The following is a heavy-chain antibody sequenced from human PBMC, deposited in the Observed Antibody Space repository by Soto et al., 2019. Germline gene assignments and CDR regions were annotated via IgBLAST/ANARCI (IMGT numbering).Heavy chain of an antibody. J-gene: IGHJ4*02. CDR2: IYWDDDK. D-gene: IGHD3-3*02. CDR1: GFSLSTSGVG. Sequence: SGPTLVNPTQTLTLTCTFSGFSLSTSGVGVGWIRQPPGKALEWVALIYWDDDKRYSPSLKSRLTITKATSKNQVVLTMTNVDPVDTPTYYCAHRRSSSITYYFDYGGREPRVTVSS. V-gene: IGHV2-5*02. CDR3: AHRRSSSITYYFDY.